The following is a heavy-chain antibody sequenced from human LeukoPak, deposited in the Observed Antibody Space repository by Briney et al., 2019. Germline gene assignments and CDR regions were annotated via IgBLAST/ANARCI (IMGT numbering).Heavy chain of an antibody. J-gene: IGHJ4*02. CDR3: ARITGYSYGDDIDY. CDR1: GGTFSSYA. Sequence: ASVKVSCKASGGTFSSYAISWVRQAPGQGLEWMGRIIPILGIANYAQKFQGRVTITADKSTSTAYMELSSLRSEDTAVYYCARITGYSYGDDIDYWGQGTLVTVSS. D-gene: IGHD5-18*01. CDR2: IIPILGIA. V-gene: IGHV1-69*04.